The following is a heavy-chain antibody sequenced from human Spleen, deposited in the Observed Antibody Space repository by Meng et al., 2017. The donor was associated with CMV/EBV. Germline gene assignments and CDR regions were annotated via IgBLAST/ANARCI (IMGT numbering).Heavy chain of an antibody. CDR2: INHSGST. J-gene: IGHJ4*02. V-gene: IGHV4-34*01. Sequence: SLTCAVSGVSFSGYYWSWIRQSPGKGLEWIGEINHSGSTNYNPSLKSRVTISVDTSKNHFSLKLSSVTAADTAIYYCAMSSRGASLLWGQGTLVTVSS. CDR1: GVSFSGYY. CDR3: AMSSRGASLL. D-gene: IGHD3-10*01.